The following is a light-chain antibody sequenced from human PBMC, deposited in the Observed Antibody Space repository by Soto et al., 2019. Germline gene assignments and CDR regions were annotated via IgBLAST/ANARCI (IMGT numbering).Light chain of an antibody. CDR2: AAS. CDR1: QSISSY. J-gene: IGKJ1*01. CDR3: QQSYRTPRT. Sequence: DIQMTQSPSSLSASVGDRVTITCRASQSISSYLNWYQQKPGKAPKLLIYAASSLQSGVPSRFSGSGSATDFTLTISSLQPEDFATYYCQQSYRTPRTFGQGTKVKIK. V-gene: IGKV1-39*01.